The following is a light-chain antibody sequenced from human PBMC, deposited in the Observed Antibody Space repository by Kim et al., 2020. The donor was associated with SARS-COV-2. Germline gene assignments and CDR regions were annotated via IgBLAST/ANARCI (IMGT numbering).Light chain of an antibody. CDR2: QDT. Sequence: SYELTQPPSVSVSPGQTASITCSGDKLEDKYVCWYQQKAGQSPVLLIYQDTKWPSGIPERFSGSNSGNTATLTISGTQAMDEADYYCQTLDSSSVIFGGGTQLTVL. J-gene: IGLJ2*01. V-gene: IGLV3-1*01. CDR1: KLEDKY. CDR3: QTLDSSSVI.